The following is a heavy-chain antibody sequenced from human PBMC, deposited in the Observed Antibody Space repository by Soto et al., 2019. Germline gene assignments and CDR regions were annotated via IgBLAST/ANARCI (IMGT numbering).Heavy chain of an antibody. V-gene: IGHV4-34*01. CDR2: INHSGST. J-gene: IGHJ4*02. Sequence: SETLSLTCAVYGGSFSGYYWSWIRQPPGKGLEWIGEINHSGSTNYNPSLKSRVTISVDTSKNPFSLKLSSVTAADTAVYYCARYCSGGSCYHRTIDYWGQGTLVTVSS. CDR1: GGSFSGYY. CDR3: ARYCSGGSCYHRTIDY. D-gene: IGHD2-15*01.